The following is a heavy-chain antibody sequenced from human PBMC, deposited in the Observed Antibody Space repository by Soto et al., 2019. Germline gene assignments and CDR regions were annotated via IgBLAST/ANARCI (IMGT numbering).Heavy chain of an antibody. CDR3: ANVRRVGEDY. V-gene: IGHV3-23*01. CDR2: ISSGGSTT. CDR1: GFTFSSYA. J-gene: IGHJ4*02. D-gene: IGHD3-10*01. Sequence: GGSLRLSCAASGFTFSSYAMSWVRQAPGKGLEWVSAISSGGSTTYYADSVKGRISISRDNSKNTLYLQMNSLRAEDTAVYYCANVRRVGEDYWGQGTLVTVSS.